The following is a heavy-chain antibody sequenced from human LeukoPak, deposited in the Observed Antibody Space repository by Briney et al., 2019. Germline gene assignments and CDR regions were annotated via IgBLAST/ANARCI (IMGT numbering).Heavy chain of an antibody. CDR2: FYYSGNT. V-gene: IGHV4-39*01. CDR1: GGSISSSSDY. CDR3: ARLGSSDAFDI. J-gene: IGHJ3*02. D-gene: IGHD1-26*01. Sequence: SETLSLTCTVSGGSISSSSDYWGWIRQPPGKGLEWIGSFYYSGNTYYNPSLKSRVTISVDTSKNQFSLKLSSVTAADTAVYYCARLGSSDAFDIWGQGTMVTVSS.